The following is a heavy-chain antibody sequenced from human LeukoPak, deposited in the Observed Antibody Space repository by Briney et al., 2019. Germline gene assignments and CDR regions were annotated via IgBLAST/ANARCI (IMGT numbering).Heavy chain of an antibody. CDR2: SNAGNGNT. J-gene: IGHJ4*02. D-gene: IGHD3-10*01. V-gene: IGHV1-3*02. CDR1: GYTFTSYA. Sequence: ASVKVSCKASGYTFTSYAMHWVRQAPGQRLEWMGWSNAGNGNTKYSQEFQGRVTITRDTSASTAYMELSSLRSDDTAVYYCARGDFVTMVRGVRADYTLDYWGQGTLVTVSS. CDR3: ARGDFVTMVRGVRADYTLDY.